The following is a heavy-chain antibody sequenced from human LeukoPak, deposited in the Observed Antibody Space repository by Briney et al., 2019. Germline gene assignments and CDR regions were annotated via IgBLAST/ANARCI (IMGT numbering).Heavy chain of an antibody. CDR1: GYTFISYD. D-gene: IGHD2-2*01. CDR2: MNPNSGNT. V-gene: IGHV1-8*01. J-gene: IGHJ5*02. Sequence: ASVKVSCKASGYTFISYDINWVRQATGQGLEWMGWMNPNSGNTGYAQKFQGRVTMTRNTSISTAYMELTSLRSEDTAVYHCAREYQLLGTVYNYFDPWGQGTLVTVSS. CDR3: AREYQLLGTVYNYFDP.